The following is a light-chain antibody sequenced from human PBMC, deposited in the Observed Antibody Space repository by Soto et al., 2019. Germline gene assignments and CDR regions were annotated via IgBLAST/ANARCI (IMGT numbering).Light chain of an antibody. J-gene: IGKJ1*01. Sequence: DIVLTQSPGTLSLSPGERATLSCRASQSISSSYLAWYQQRPGQAPRLLIYGASSRATGIPDRFSGSGAGTDFTLTISRLEPEDFAVYYCQQYGMSPWTFGQGTKVEIK. CDR2: GAS. V-gene: IGKV3-20*01. CDR1: QSISSSY. CDR3: QQYGMSPWT.